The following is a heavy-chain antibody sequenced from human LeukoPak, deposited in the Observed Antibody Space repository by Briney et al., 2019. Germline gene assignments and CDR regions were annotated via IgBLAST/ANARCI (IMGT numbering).Heavy chain of an antibody. CDR2: IYYSGST. CDR1: GGSISGYY. D-gene: IGHD1-26*01. CDR3: ARDGSYGAFDI. V-gene: IGHV4-59*01. J-gene: IGHJ3*02. Sequence: SETLSLTCTVSGGSISGYYWSWIRQPPGKGLEWIGYIYYSGSTNYNPSLKSRVTISVDTSKNQFSLKLSSVTAADTAVYYCARDGSYGAFDIWGQGTMVTVSS.